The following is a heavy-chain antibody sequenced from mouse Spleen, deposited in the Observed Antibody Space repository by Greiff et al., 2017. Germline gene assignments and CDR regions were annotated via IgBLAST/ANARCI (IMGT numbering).Heavy chain of an antibody. CDR3: ARQNYYVSSRHYYAMDY. V-gene: IGHV5-9*04. D-gene: IGHD1-1*01. J-gene: IGHJ4*01. CDR1: GFTFSSYA. Sequence: DVKLVESGGGLVKLGGSLKLSCAASGFTFSSYAMSWVRQTPEKRLEWVATISSGGGSTYYPDSVKGRFTISRDNAKNTLYLQMSSLKSEDTAMYYCARQNYYVSSRHYYAMDYWGQGTSVTVSS. CDR2: ISSGGGST.